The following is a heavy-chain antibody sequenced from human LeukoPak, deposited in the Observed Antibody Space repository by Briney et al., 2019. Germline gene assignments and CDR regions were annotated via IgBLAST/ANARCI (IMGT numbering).Heavy chain of an antibody. CDR3: ARGGLEPVDY. CDR1: GFTFGTFW. CDR2: INPEETTT. J-gene: IGHJ4*02. D-gene: IGHD1-14*01. V-gene: IGHV3-74*01. Sequence: GGSLRLSCAASGFTFGTFWMHWVRQAPGKGLVWVSRINPEETTTNYADAVKGRFTISRDNAKNTLYLQMNSLRAEDTAVYYCARGGLEPVDYWGQGTLVTVPS.